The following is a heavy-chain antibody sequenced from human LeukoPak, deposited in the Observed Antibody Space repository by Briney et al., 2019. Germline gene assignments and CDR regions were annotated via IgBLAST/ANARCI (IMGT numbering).Heavy chain of an antibody. CDR1: GFTVSSNY. Sequence: GGSLRLSCAASGFTVSSNYMTWVRQAPGKGLEWVSVIYSNNITFYADSVKGRFTISRDNSENTLFLQMNSLRVEDTAVYYCAKGITVMMVAPGYWGQGTLVTVSS. D-gene: IGHD3-22*01. CDR2: IYSNNIT. V-gene: IGHV3-53*01. J-gene: IGHJ4*02. CDR3: AKGITVMMVAPGY.